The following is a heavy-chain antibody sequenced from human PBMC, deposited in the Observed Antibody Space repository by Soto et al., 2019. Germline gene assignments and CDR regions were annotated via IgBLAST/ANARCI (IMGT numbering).Heavy chain of an antibody. J-gene: IGHJ4*02. V-gene: IGHV3-30-3*01. CDR1: GFTFSSYA. Sequence: PGGSLRLSCAASGFTFSSYAMHWVRQAPGKGLEWVAVISYDGSNKYYADSVKGRFTISRDNSKNTPYLQMNSLRAEDTAVYYCARADVSSGYWGQGTLVTVSS. CDR3: ARADVSSGY. D-gene: IGHD6-19*01. CDR2: ISYDGSNK.